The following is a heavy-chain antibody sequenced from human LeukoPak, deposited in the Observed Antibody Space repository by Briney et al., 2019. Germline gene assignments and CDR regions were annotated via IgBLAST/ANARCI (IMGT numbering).Heavy chain of an antibody. CDR3: ARLWWEMRLDY. Sequence: SSETLSLTCTVSGGSISSSSYYWGWIRQPPWKGLEWIGSIYYSGSTYYNPSLKSRVTISIDTSKNQYSLKLNSVTAADTAVYYCARLWWEMRLDYWGQGALVTVSS. D-gene: IGHD2-15*01. V-gene: IGHV4-39*01. CDR1: GGSISSSSYY. J-gene: IGHJ4*02. CDR2: IYYSGST.